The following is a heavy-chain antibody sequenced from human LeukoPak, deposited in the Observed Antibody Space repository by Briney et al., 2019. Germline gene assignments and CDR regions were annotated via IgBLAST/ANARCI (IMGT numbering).Heavy chain of an antibody. CDR3: ARAHYDILDKGTWYMDV. CDR1: GGSISSYY. Sequence: SETLSLTCAVYGGSISSYYWSWIRQPAGKGLEWIGRIYTSGSTNYNPSLKSRVTMSVDTSKNQFSLKLSSVTAADTAVYYCARAHYDILDKGTWYMDVWGKGTTVTISS. V-gene: IGHV4-59*10. CDR2: IYTSGST. D-gene: IGHD3-9*01. J-gene: IGHJ6*03.